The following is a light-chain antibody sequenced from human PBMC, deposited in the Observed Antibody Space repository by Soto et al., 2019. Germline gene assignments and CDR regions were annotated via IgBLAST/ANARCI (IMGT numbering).Light chain of an antibody. Sequence: QSALTQPASVSGSPGQSITISCTGTSSDVGGYNYVSWYQQHPGKAPKLMIYDVSNRPSGVSNRFSGAKSGNTASLTISGLQDEDEADYYCSSYTSSSTLAIAGGTKLTVL. CDR2: DVS. CDR3: SSYTSSSTLA. CDR1: SSDVGGYNY. J-gene: IGLJ2*01. V-gene: IGLV2-14*01.